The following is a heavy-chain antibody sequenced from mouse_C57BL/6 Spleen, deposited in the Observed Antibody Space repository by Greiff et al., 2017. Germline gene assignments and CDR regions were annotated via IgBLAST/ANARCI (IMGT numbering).Heavy chain of an antibody. CDR1: GYTFTSYW. J-gene: IGHJ3*01. Sequence: QVQLQQPGAELVKPGASVKMSCKASGYTFTSYWITWVKQRPGQGLEWIGDIYPGSGSTNYNEKFKSKATLTVDKSASTAYMQLSSLTSEDSAVYYWERSGDGYYGLAYWGQGTLVTVSA. D-gene: IGHD2-3*01. V-gene: IGHV1-55*01. CDR2: IYPGSGST. CDR3: ERSGDGYYGLAY.